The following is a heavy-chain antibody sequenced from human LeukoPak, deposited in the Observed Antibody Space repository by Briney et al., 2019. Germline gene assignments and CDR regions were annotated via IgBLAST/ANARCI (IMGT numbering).Heavy chain of an antibody. CDR3: AREGYDETDAFDI. D-gene: IGHD3-22*01. V-gene: IGHV3-66*01. CDR2: IYSGGST. CDR1: GFTVSSNY. Sequence: GGSLRLSCAASGFTVSSNYMSWVRQAPGTGLEWVSVIYSGGSTYYADSVKGRFTISRDNSKNTLYLQMNSLRAEDTAVYYCAREGYDETDAFDIWGQGTMVTVSS. J-gene: IGHJ3*02.